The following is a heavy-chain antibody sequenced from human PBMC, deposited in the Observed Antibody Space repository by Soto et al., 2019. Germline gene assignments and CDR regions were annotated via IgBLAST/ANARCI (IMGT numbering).Heavy chain of an antibody. V-gene: IGHV4-59*12. CDR2: MYYSGST. CDR3: AREPLT. J-gene: IGHJ4*02. CDR1: GVSISSYY. Sequence: SETLSLTCTVSGVSISSYYWSWIRQPPGKGLEWIGYMYYSGSTYYNPSLKSRVTISVDTSKNQFSLKLSSVTAADTAVYYCAREPLTWGQGILVTVSS.